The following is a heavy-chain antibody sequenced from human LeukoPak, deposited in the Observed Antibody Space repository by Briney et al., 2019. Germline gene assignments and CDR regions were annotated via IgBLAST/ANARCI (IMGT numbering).Heavy chain of an antibody. CDR1: GYTFTSNY. V-gene: IGHV1-46*01. D-gene: IGHD1-26*01. CDR3: ASLTENSGSLPGGY. CDR2: IYPRDGST. Sequence: ASVKVSCKASGYTFTSNYIHWVRQAPGQGLEWMGMIYPRDGSTSYAQKFQGRVTMTRDTSTSTVYMELSSLRSEDTAVYYCASLTENSGSLPGGYWGQGTLVTVSS. J-gene: IGHJ4*02.